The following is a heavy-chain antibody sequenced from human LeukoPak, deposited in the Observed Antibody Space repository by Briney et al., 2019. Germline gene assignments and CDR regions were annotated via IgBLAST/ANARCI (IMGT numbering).Heavy chain of an antibody. CDR3: ARAAGWDRSDY. V-gene: IGHV3-7*05. J-gene: IGHJ4*02. CDR2: IKHDGSEK. D-gene: IGHD1-26*01. Sequence: GGSLRLSCAASGFTFSSYWMNWVRQAPGKGLEWVANIKHDGSEKYYVDSVRGRFTISRDNAKNSLYLQMNSLRPEDTAVYYCARAAGWDRSDYWGQGTLVTVSS. CDR1: GFTFSSYW.